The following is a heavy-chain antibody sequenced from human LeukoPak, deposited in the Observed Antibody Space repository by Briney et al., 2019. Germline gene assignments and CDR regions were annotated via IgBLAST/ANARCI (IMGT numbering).Heavy chain of an antibody. D-gene: IGHD1-26*01. CDR3: ARENSGSYWGLDY. Sequence: SETLSLTCTVCGGSISSYYWSWIRQPPRKGLEGIGSIDYSGSTDYNPSLKSRVTISVDTSKNPFSLKLSSVTAADTAVYYCARENSGSYWGLDYWGQGTLVTVSS. CDR1: GGSISSYY. V-gene: IGHV4-59*01. J-gene: IGHJ4*02. CDR2: IDYSGST.